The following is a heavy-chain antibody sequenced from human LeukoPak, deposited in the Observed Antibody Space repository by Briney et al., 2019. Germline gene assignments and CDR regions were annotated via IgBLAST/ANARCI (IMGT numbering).Heavy chain of an antibody. V-gene: IGHV3-53*01. CDR2: IYTAGST. D-gene: IGHD6-25*01. J-gene: IGHJ4*02. CDR3: AGGNTWPGLSY. CDR1: GFTVSGNY. Sequence: GGSLRLSCAPSGFTVSGNYMSWVRQAPGKGLEWVSVIYTAGSTYNADSVKGRFTISRDKSKNTLYLQMNTLRAEDTAVYFCAGGNTWPGLSYWGQGTLLTVSS.